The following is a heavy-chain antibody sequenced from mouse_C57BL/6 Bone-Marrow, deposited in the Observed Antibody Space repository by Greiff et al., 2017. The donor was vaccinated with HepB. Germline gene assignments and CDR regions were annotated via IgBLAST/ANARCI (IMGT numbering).Heavy chain of an antibody. CDR2: ISYDGSN. J-gene: IGHJ1*03. CDR1: GYSITSGYY. V-gene: IGHV3-6*01. Sequence: EVKVEESGPGLVKPSQSLSLTCSVTGYSITSGYYWNWIRQFPGNKLEWMGYISYDGSNNYNPSLKNRISITRDTSKNQFFLKLNSVTTEDTATYYCAEEHYWYFDVWGTGTTVTVSS. CDR3: AEEHYWYFDV.